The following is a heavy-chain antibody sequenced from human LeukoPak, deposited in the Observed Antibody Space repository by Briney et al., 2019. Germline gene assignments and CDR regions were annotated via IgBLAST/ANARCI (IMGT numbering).Heavy chain of an antibody. J-gene: IGHJ4*02. Sequence: PSETLSLTCAVSGYSISSGYYWGWFRQPPGKGLEWIGSIYHSGSTYYNPSLKSRVTISVDTSKNQFSLKLSSVTAADTAVYYCASRLPTTVTTGDSTDYWGQGTLVTVSS. CDR2: IYHSGST. CDR3: ASRLPTTVTTGDSTDY. D-gene: IGHD4-11*01. V-gene: IGHV4-38-2*01. CDR1: GYSISSGYY.